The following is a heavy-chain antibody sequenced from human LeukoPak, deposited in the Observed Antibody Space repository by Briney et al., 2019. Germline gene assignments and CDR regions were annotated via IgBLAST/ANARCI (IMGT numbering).Heavy chain of an antibody. CDR3: AKGPYSGSLDY. CDR1: GFTFSGYG. CDR2: ISYDGSNK. V-gene: IGHV3-30*18. J-gene: IGHJ4*02. D-gene: IGHD1-26*01. Sequence: GGSLRLSCAASGFTFSGYGMHWVRQAPGKGLEWVAVISYDGSNKYYADSVKGRFTISRDNSKNTLYLQMNSLRAEDTAVYYCAKGPYSGSLDYWGQGTLVTVSS.